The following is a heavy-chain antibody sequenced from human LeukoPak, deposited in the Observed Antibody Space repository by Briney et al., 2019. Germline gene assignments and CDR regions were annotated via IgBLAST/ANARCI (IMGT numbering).Heavy chain of an antibody. CDR1: GGSISTYY. CDR3: ARPGPVYDSSGYYFDAFDI. V-gene: IGHV4-4*07. D-gene: IGHD3-22*01. Sequence: SETLSLTCTVSGGSISTYYWSWVRQPAGKGLEYLGRIYISGTTNYNPSLKSRVTMSVDTSKNQFSLKLSSMTAADTALYYCARPGPVYDSSGYYFDAFDIWGQGTVVTVSS. CDR2: IYISGTT. J-gene: IGHJ3*02.